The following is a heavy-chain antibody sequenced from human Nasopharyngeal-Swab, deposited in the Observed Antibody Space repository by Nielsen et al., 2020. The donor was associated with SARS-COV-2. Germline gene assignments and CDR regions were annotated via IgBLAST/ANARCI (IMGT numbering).Heavy chain of an antibody. CDR3: ARGPRIVGATTPDWFDP. V-gene: IGHV4-59*13. CDR1: GGSISSYY. D-gene: IGHD1-26*01. Sequence: GSLRLSCTITGGSISSYYWSWIRQPPGKGLEWIGYVYYSGSPSYNPSLKSRVTISVDTSKNQFSLKLSSVTAADTAVYYCARGPRIVGATTPDWFDPWGQGTLVTVSS. J-gene: IGHJ5*02. CDR2: VYYSGSP.